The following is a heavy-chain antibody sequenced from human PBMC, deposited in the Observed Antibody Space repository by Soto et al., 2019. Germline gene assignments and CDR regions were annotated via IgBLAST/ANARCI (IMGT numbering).Heavy chain of an antibody. J-gene: IGHJ6*02. CDR3: AKTTNYYYSLDV. CDR2: IYTIGST. V-gene: IGHV3-53*01. D-gene: IGHD2-8*01. Sequence: EVQWVESGGGLIQPGGSLRLSCAASGFSVSSDYMSWVRQAPGKGLEWVAVIYTIGSTYYAGSVKGRFTISRDTSRNTLYLQMSTLRAEDTAVYVCAKTTNYYYSLDVWGQGTTVSVSS. CDR1: GFSVSSDY.